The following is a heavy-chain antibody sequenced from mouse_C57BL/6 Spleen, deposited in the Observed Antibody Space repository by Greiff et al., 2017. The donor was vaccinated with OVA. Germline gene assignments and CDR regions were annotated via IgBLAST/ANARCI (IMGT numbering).Heavy chain of an antibody. J-gene: IGHJ2*01. Sequence: EVQLQQSGPELVKPGASVKISCKASGYTFTDYYMNWVKQSHGKSLEWIGDINPNNGGTSYNQKFKGKATLTVDKSSSTAYMELRSLTSEDSAVYYCARLGSGNYFDYWGQGTTLTVSS. CDR1: GYTFTDYY. V-gene: IGHV1-26*01. CDR2: INPNNGGT. CDR3: ARLGSGNYFDY.